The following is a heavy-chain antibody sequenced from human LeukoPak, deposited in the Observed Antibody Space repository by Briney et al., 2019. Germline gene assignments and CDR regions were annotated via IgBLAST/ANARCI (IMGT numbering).Heavy chain of an antibody. CDR3: ARDDFGDYGGSAFDI. Sequence: GGSLRLSCAASGFTFSSYGMSWVRQAPGKGLEWVSAISGSGGSTYYADSVKGRFTISRDNAKNSLFLQMNSLRAEDTAVYYCARDDFGDYGGSAFDIWGQGTMVTVSS. CDR2: ISGSGGST. CDR1: GFTFSSYG. V-gene: IGHV3-23*01. J-gene: IGHJ3*02. D-gene: IGHD4-17*01.